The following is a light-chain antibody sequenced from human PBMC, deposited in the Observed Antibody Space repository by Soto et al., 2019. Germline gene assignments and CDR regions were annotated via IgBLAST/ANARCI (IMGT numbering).Light chain of an antibody. J-gene: IGLJ1*01. Sequence: QSALTQPPSVSGAPGQRVTISCTGSSSNIGAGYDVHWYQQFPGIAPKLLIYDNTNRPSGVPDRFSGSKSGTSASLAITGLQAEDEADYYCQSYDGSLSGLFVFGTGTKLTVL. V-gene: IGLV1-40*01. CDR2: DNT. CDR1: SSNIGAGYD. CDR3: QSYDGSLSGLFV.